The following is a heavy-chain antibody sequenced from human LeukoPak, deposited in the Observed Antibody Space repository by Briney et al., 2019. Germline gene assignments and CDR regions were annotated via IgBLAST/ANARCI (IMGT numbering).Heavy chain of an antibody. CDR1: GFTFSDYY. CDR2: ISSSGSTI. Sequence: GGSLRLSCAASGFTFSDYYMSWIRQAPGKGLEWVSYISSSGSTIYYADSVKGRFTISRDNAKNSLYLQMNSLRAEDTAVYYCARGREFSSSWFPGANWYFDLWGRGTLVTVSS. J-gene: IGHJ2*01. D-gene: IGHD6-13*01. V-gene: IGHV3-11*01. CDR3: ARGREFSSSWFPGANWYFDL.